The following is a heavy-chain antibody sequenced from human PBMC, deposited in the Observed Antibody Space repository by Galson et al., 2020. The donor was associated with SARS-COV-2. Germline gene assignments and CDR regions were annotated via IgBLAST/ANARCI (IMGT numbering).Heavy chain of an antibody. CDR3: AKVGYSYGYPVYYFDY. V-gene: IGHV3-30*18. CDR1: GFTFSSYG. CDR2: ISYDGSNK. Sequence: GGSLRLSCAASGFTFSSYGMHWVRQAPGKGLEWVAVISYDGSNKYYADSVKGRFTISRDNSKNTLYLQMNSLRAEDTAVYYCAKVGYSYGYPVYYFDYWGQGTLVTVSS. J-gene: IGHJ4*02. D-gene: IGHD5-18*01.